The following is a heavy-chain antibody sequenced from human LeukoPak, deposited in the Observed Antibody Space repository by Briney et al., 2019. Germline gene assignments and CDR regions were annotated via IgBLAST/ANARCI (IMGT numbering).Heavy chain of an antibody. Sequence: SETLSLTCTVSGDSISSYYWSWIRQPPGKGLEWIGYIYDSGKTNYNASLISRVTISVDTSKNQFSLKLASVTPADTAVYYCARGGGTLDYWGQGTLVTVSS. CDR2: IYDSGKT. CDR3: ARGGGTLDY. J-gene: IGHJ4*02. CDR1: GDSISSYY. D-gene: IGHD3-16*01. V-gene: IGHV4-59*01.